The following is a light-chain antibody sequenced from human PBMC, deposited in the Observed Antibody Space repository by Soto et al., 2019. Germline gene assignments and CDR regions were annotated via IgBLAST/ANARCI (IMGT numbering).Light chain of an antibody. J-gene: IGKJ2*01. CDR1: QSVSSY. V-gene: IGKV3-11*01. CDR2: DAS. CDR3: QRRTSWLGYT. Sequence: EIVLTRSPATLSLSPGERATLSCRASQSVSSYLAWYQQKPGQAPRLLIYDASNRATGIPARFTGSGSGTDFTLTISSLEPEDFAVYFCQRRTSWLGYTFGQGTKLEIK.